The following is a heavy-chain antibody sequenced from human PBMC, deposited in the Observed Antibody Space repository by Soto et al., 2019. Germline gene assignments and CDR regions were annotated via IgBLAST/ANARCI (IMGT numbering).Heavy chain of an antibody. V-gene: IGHV3-7*01. J-gene: IGHJ4*02. CDR1: RFTFGSYW. D-gene: IGHD3-10*01. Sequence: EVLLVESGGGLVQPGGSLTLSCAASRFTFGSYWMNWVRQAPGKGLEWVANIKGDGSEKYYVDSVEGRFTISRDNTKNSLDLQMNGLRVEDTAVYYCAAGFPPDFWGQGTLVTVSS. CDR2: IKGDGSEK. CDR3: AAGFPPDF.